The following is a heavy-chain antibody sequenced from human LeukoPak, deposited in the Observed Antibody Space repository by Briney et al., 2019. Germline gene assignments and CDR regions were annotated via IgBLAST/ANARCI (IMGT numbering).Heavy chain of an antibody. J-gene: IGHJ4*02. CDR1: GGSISTYY. CDR3: ARRTTGWYEYYFDY. Sequence: PSETLSLTCTVSGGSISTYYWNWIRQPPGKRLEWIGYINYSGSTNYNPSLKSRVTMSVDASKNQFSLKLNSVTAADTAVYYCARRTTGWYEYYFDYWGQGTLVTVSS. CDR2: INYSGST. V-gene: IGHV4-59*01. D-gene: IGHD6-19*01.